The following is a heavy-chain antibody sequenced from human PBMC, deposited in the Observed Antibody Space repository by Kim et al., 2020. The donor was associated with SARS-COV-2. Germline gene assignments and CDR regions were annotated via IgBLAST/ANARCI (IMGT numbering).Heavy chain of an antibody. CDR1: GFTFSSYD. CDR3: AKVAGGTPDYYYYGMDV. CDR2: INGSGSTS. D-gene: IGHD3-16*01. V-gene: IGHV3-23*01. Sequence: GGSLRLSCAASGFTFSSYDMSWVRQAPGKGLEWVSAINGSGSTSYYAAFVKGCITISRDNSKNTLYLQMNSRSAEDTAVYYCAKVAGGTPDYYYYGMDVWGQGTTVTVSS. J-gene: IGHJ6*02.